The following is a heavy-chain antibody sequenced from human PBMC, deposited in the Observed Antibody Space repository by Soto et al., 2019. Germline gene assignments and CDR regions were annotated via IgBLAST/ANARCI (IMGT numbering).Heavy chain of an antibody. D-gene: IGHD2-2*01. Sequence: GSLRLSCAASGFTFSSYAMHWVRQAPGKGLEWVAVISYDGSNKYYADSVKGRFTISRDNSKNTLYLQMNSLRAEDTAVYYCARDLGIVVVPAAGNWFDPWGQGTLVTVSS. CDR2: ISYDGSNK. CDR3: ARDLGIVVVPAAGNWFDP. CDR1: GFTFSSYA. J-gene: IGHJ5*02. V-gene: IGHV3-30-3*01.